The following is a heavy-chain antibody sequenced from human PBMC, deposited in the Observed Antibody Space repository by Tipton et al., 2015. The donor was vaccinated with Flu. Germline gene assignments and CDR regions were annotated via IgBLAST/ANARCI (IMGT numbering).Heavy chain of an antibody. Sequence: SLRLSCAASGFTFSSYGMHWVRQAPGKGLEWVAVIWYDGSNKYYADSVKGRFTISRDNSKNTLYLQMNSLRAEDTAVYYCARGVYSSGWYPFFDYWGQGTVVSVTS. CDR1: GFTFSSYG. D-gene: IGHD6-19*01. CDR3: ARGVYSSGWYPFFDY. CDR2: IWYDGSNK. J-gene: IGHJ4*02. V-gene: IGHV3-33*01.